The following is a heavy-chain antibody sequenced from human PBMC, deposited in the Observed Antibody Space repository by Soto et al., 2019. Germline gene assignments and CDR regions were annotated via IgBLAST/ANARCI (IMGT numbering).Heavy chain of an antibody. Sequence: QVQLVESGGGVVQPGRSLRLSCAASGFTFSSYGMNWVRQAPGKGLEWVAVIWYDGSNKYYADSVKGRFTISRDNSKNTLYLQMNSLRAEDTAVYYCARAQLVVVCATLKSYFDYWGQGTLVTVSS. CDR1: GFTFSSYG. J-gene: IGHJ4*02. CDR3: ARAQLVVVCATLKSYFDY. CDR2: IWYDGSNK. D-gene: IGHD2-15*01. V-gene: IGHV3-33*01.